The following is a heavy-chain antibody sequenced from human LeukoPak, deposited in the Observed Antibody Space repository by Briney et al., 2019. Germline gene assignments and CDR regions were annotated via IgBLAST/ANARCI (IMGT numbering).Heavy chain of an antibody. CDR2: IYYSGST. Sequence: SETLSLTCTVSGGSFSSGSYYWSWVRQPPGRGLEWIGYIYYSGSTNYNPSLKSRVTISVDTSKNQFSLKLSSVTAADTAVYYCARIPYSSGWYIWYFDLWGRGTLVTVSS. CDR3: ARIPYSSGWYIWYFDL. CDR1: GGSFSSGSYY. J-gene: IGHJ2*01. V-gene: IGHV4-61*01. D-gene: IGHD6-19*01.